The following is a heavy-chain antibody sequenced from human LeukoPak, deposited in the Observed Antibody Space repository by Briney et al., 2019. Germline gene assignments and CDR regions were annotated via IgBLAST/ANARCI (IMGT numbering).Heavy chain of an antibody. V-gene: IGHV3-23*01. CDR1: GFTFNSYA. CDR3: GKTSGYSYDY. J-gene: IGHJ4*02. CDR2: ISNNGGTA. Sequence: PGGSLRLSCVASGFTFNSYAMSWVRQAPGKGLEWVSGISNNGGTADYADSVRGRFAISRDNSKSTVYLQMNSLRAEDTAVYYCGKTSGYSYDYWGQGILVTVSS. D-gene: IGHD5-18*01.